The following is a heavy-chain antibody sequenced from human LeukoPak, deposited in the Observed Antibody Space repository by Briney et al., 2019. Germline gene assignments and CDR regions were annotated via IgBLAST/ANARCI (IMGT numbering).Heavy chain of an antibody. D-gene: IGHD3-3*01. CDR3: ARDHKRYYDFWSGYYTGWFDP. J-gene: IGHJ5*02. Sequence: PSETLSLTCAVYGGSFSGYYWSWIRQPPGKGLEWIGEINHSGSTNYNPSLKSRVTISVDTSKNRFSLKLSSVTAADTAVYYCARDHKRYYDFWSGYYTGWFDPWGQGTLVTVSS. CDR2: INHSGST. CDR1: GGSFSGYY. V-gene: IGHV4-34*01.